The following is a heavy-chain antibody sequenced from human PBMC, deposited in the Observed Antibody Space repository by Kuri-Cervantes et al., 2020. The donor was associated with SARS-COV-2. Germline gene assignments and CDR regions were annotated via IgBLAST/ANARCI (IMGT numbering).Heavy chain of an antibody. CDR3: AENLGYCSGGSCSGAFDI. Sequence: SVKVSCKASGGTFSSYAISWVRQAPGQGLEWMGGIIPIFGTANYAQKFQGRVTITADKSTSTAYMELSSLRSEDTAVYYCAENLGYCSGGSCSGAFDIWGQGTMVTVSS. D-gene: IGHD2-15*01. CDR1: GGTFSSYA. V-gene: IGHV1-69*06. J-gene: IGHJ3*02. CDR2: IIPIFGTA.